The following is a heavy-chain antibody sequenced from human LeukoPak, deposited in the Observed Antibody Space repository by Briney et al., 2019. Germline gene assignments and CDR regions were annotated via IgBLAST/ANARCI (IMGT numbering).Heavy chain of an antibody. J-gene: IGHJ4*02. Sequence: ASVMGSCKASGYTFTGYYMHWVRQAPGQGLEWMGRINPNSGGTNYAKKFQGRVTMTKDTSISTAYMELSRMRSDATAVYYCARDREVRGYSYGYWGQGTLVTVSS. D-gene: IGHD5-18*01. CDR2: INPNSGGT. V-gene: IGHV1-2*06. CDR1: GYTFTGYY. CDR3: ARDREVRGYSYGY.